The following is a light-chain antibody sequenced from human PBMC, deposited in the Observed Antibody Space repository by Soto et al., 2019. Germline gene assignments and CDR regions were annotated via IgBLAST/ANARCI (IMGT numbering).Light chain of an antibody. J-gene: IGLJ2*01. Sequence: QPASVSGSPGQSITISCTTTSRYIGAYNYVSWYQQHTGKAPKLIIYDVTSRPSGVSNRFSGSKSGNTASLTISGLQAEDEADYFCSSHTFGSIVVFGGGTQLTVL. CDR1: SRYIGAYNY. CDR3: SSHTFGSIVV. V-gene: IGLV2-14*03. CDR2: DVT.